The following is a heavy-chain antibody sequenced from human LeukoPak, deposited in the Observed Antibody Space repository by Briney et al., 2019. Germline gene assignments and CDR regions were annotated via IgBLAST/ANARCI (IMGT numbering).Heavy chain of an antibody. J-gene: IGHJ6*02. CDR1: GFPFSSYW. V-gene: IGHV3-74*01. CDR2: INSDGSAT. Sequence: GGSLRLSCAASGFPFSSYWMHWVRQVPGKGLLWVSRINSDGSATIYADSVRGRFTISRDNAKNTMYLQMSGLRVEDTAVYHCASDSPYYGMDVWGQGTTVTVSS. CDR3: ASDSPYYGMDV.